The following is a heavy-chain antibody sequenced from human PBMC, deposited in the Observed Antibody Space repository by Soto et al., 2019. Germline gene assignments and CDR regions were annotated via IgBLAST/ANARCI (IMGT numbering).Heavy chain of an antibody. CDR3: ARVDRNYDFWSGYQYNNWFDP. CDR2: ISAYNGNT. CDR1: GYTFTSYG. J-gene: IGHJ5*02. D-gene: IGHD3-3*01. Sequence: ASVKVSCQASGYTFTSYGISWVRQAPGQGLEWMGWISAYNGNTNYAQKLQGRVTMTTDTSTSTAYMELRSLRSDDTAVYYCARVDRNYDFWSGYQYNNWFDPWGQGTLVTVSS. V-gene: IGHV1-18*01.